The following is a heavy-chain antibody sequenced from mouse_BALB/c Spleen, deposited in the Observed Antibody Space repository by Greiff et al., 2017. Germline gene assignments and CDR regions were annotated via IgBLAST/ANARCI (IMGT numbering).Heavy chain of an antibody. Sequence: DLVKPGASVKLSCTASGYTFTSYWINWIQQRPGQGLEWIGRIAPGSGSTYYNEMFKGKATLTVDTSSSTAYIQLSSLSSEDSAVYFCAREEDITTANDMDYWGQGTTLTVSS. CDR3: AREEDITTANDMDY. D-gene: IGHD1-2*01. V-gene: IGHV1S41*01. CDR1: GYTFTSYW. J-gene: IGHJ2*01. CDR2: IAPGSGST.